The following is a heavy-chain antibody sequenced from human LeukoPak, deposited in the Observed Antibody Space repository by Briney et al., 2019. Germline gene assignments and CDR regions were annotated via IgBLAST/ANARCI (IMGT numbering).Heavy chain of an antibody. CDR2: ITWNGGTI. D-gene: IGHD3-10*01. J-gene: IGHJ4*02. CDR3: ATRYASGPIADY. V-gene: IGHV3-9*01. Sequence: GGSLRLSCAASGFSFDDFAMHWVRQAPGKGLEWVSGITWNGGTIDYADSVKGRFTMSRDNAKNSLYLQMNSLRAEDTALYYCATRYASGPIADYWGQGTLVTVSS. CDR1: GFSFDDFA.